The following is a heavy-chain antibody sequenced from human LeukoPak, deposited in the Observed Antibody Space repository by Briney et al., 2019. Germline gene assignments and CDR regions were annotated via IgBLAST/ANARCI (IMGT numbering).Heavy chain of an antibody. D-gene: IGHD3-3*01. V-gene: IGHV3-48*01. CDR2: MSSSSSTI. Sequence: GGSLRLSCAASGFTFSSYSMKGLRQAAGKGLEGVSYMSSSSSTIYYADSVKGRFTISRDNAKNSLHLQINSLRAEDTAVYYCARDWGSDFWSGYYYYMDVWGKGTTVTVSS. CDR1: GFTFSSYS. J-gene: IGHJ6*03. CDR3: ARDWGSDFWSGYYYYMDV.